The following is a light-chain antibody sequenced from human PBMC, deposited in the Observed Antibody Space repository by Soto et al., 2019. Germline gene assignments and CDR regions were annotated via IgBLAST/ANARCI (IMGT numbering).Light chain of an antibody. CDR1: ENVNSW. J-gene: IGKJ5*01. CDR3: QQANSFPIT. V-gene: IGKV1-5*03. Sequence: DIQMTQSPATLSASIGDRVTITCRASENVNSWLAWYQQKPGKAPKFLIYKASSLESGVPSRFSGSRSGTDFTLTISSLQPEDFATYYCQQANSFPITFGQGTRLEIK. CDR2: KAS.